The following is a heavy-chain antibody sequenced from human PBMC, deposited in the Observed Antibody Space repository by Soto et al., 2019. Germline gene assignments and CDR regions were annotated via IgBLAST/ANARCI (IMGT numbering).Heavy chain of an antibody. J-gene: IGHJ5*02. V-gene: IGHV3-64D*06. Sequence: PGGSLRLSCSASGFTFSSYAMHWVRQAPGKGLEYVSAISSNGGSTYYADSVKGRFTISRDNSKNTLYLQMSSLRAEDTAVYYCVKGAVVVVPAAPQDSWFDPWGQGTLVTVSS. D-gene: IGHD2-2*01. CDR3: VKGAVVVVPAAPQDSWFDP. CDR1: GFTFSSYA. CDR2: ISSNGGST.